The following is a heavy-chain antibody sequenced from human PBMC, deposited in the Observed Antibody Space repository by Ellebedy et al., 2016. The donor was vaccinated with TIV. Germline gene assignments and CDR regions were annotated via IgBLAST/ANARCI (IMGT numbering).Heavy chain of an antibody. J-gene: IGHJ6*02. Sequence: AASVQVSCKASGYTFTGYYIHWVRQAPGQGLEWVGWINPNIDDTNYAQKFQGRVTMTWDTSISTAYMELSRLRSDDTAVYYCAGGMGPTTVNYYHSMDVWGQGTTVAVSS. CDR2: INPNIDDT. CDR1: GYTFTGYY. CDR3: AGGMGPTTVNYYHSMDV. V-gene: IGHV1-2*02. D-gene: IGHD4-11*01.